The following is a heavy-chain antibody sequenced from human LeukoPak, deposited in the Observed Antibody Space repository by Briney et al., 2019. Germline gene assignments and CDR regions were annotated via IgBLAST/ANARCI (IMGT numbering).Heavy chain of an antibody. J-gene: IGHJ2*01. V-gene: IGHV4-34*01. Sequence: PSETLPLTCAVYGGSFSGYDWSWIRQPPGKGLEWIGEINHSGSTNYNPSLKSRVTISVDTSKNQFSLKLSSVTAADTAVYYCARGRSSGYYYVSASRWYFDLWGRGTLVTVSS. D-gene: IGHD3-22*01. CDR3: ARGRSSGYYYVSASRWYFDL. CDR2: INHSGST. CDR1: GGSFSGYD.